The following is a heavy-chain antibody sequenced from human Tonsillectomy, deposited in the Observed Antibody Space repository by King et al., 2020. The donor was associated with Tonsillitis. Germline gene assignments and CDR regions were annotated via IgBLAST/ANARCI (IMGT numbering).Heavy chain of an antibody. CDR2: ISFDGSNK. D-gene: IGHD6-19*01. CDR1: GFSFSSNG. Sequence: HVQLVESGGGVVQPGRSLSLSCAASGFSFSSNGMHWVRQAAGKGLEWVAVISFDGSNKNYADSVKGRFTISRDNSNNTLFLHMNSLRAEDTAVYYCARERLYSSGWGIDYWGQGALLSVSS. CDR3: ARERLYSSGWGIDY. J-gene: IGHJ4*02. V-gene: IGHV3-33*05.